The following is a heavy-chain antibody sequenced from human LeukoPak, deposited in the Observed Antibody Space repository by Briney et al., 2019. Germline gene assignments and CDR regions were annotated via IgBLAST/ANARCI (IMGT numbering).Heavy chain of an antibody. CDR3: ARRIRGYDSSGGTNAFDI. J-gene: IGHJ3*02. Sequence: SETLSLTCTVSGGSISSYYWSWIRQPPGKGLEWIGYIYYSGSTNYNPSLKSRVTISVDTSKNQFSLKLSSVTAADTAVYYCARRIRGYDSSGGTNAFDIWGQGTMVTVSS. CDR1: GGSISSYY. CDR2: IYYSGST. V-gene: IGHV4-59*08. D-gene: IGHD3-22*01.